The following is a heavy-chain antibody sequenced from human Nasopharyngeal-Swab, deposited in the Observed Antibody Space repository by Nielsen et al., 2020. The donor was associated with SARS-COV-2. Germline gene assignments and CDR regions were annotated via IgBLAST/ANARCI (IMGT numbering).Heavy chain of an antibody. CDR1: GGSISSGGYY. CDR2: IYYSGST. CDR3: ARDRGRFAAFDY. D-gene: IGHD3-10*01. V-gene: IGHV4-31*03. Sequence: LRLSCTVSGGSISSGGYYWSWIRQHPGKGLEWIGYIYYSGSTYYDPSLKSRVTISVDTSKNQFSLKLSSVTAADTAVYYCARDRGRFAAFDYWGQGTLVTVS. J-gene: IGHJ4*02.